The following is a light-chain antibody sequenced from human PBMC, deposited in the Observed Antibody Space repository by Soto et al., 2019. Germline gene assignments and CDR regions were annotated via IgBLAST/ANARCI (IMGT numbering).Light chain of an antibody. CDR3: SSYTSSSTVV. J-gene: IGLJ2*01. CDR1: SSDVGGYNY. Sequence: QSALTQPASVSGSPGQSITISCTGTSSDVGGYNYVCWYQQHPGEAPKLMIYDVNNRPSGVSNRFSGSKSGNTASLTISGLQAEDEDDYYCSSYTSSSTVVFGGGTKLTVL. V-gene: IGLV2-14*01. CDR2: DVN.